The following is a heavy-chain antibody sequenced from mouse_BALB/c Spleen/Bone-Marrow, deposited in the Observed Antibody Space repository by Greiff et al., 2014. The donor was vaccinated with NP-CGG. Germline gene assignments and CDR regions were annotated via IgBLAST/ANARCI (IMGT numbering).Heavy chain of an antibody. CDR2: IYPGNSDT. CDR1: GYSFTIYW. D-gene: IGHD1-1*01. Sequence: EVQRVESGTVLARPGASVKMSCKASGYSFTIYWMHWVKQRPGQGLEWIGAIYPGNSDTSYNQKFKGKAKLAAVTSASTAYMELSSLTNEDSAVYYCTRFGSTYDWYFDVWGAGTTVTVSS. CDR3: TRFGSTYDWYFDV. J-gene: IGHJ1*01. V-gene: IGHV1-5*01.